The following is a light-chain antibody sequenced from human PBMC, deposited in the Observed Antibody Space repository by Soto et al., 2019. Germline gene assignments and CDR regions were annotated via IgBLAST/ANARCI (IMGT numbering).Light chain of an antibody. J-gene: IGKJ5*01. CDR1: QSISFY. CDR3: QQRSNWPT. V-gene: IGKV3-11*01. CDR2: DAS. Sequence: EIVLTQSPATLSLSPGERATLSCRASQSISFYLTWYQHKPGQAPRLLIYDASNRATGIPARFSGSGYGTDFTLTTSSLEPEDLAVYYCQQRSNWPTFGQGTRLEIK.